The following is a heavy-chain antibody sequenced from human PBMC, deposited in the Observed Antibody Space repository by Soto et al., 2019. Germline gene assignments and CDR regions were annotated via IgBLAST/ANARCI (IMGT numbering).Heavy chain of an antibody. CDR2: ISAYNGNT. Sequence: GASVKVSCKASGYTFTSYGISWVRQAPGQGLEWMGWISAYNGNTNYAQKLQGRVTMTTDTSTSTAYMELRSLRSDDTAVYYCARDNQWLVPHYYGMDVWGQGTTVTVSS. J-gene: IGHJ6*02. V-gene: IGHV1-18*01. D-gene: IGHD6-19*01. CDR3: ARDNQWLVPHYYGMDV. CDR1: GYTFTSYG.